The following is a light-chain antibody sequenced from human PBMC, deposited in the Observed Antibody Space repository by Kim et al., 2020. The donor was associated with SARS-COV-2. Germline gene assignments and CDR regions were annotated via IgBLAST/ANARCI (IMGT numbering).Light chain of an antibody. Sequence: QPALTQPPSASGTPGQRVTISCSGSSSNIGSNTVNWYQQLPGTAPKLLIYSNNQRPSGVPDRFSGSKSGTSASLAISGLQSEDEADYYCAAWDDSLNGSVVFGGGTQLTVL. V-gene: IGLV1-44*01. CDR2: SNN. J-gene: IGLJ2*01. CDR3: AAWDDSLNGSVV. CDR1: SSNIGSNT.